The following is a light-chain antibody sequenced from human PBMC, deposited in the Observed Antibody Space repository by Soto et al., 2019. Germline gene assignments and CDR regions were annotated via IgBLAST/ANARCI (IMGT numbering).Light chain of an antibody. J-gene: IGKJ5*01. CDR2: AAS. CDR3: QQGYSTPIT. CDR1: QSISSF. Sequence: DIQMTQSPSSLSASVGDRATITCRASQSISSFLTWYQQKAGKAPKLLIYAASSLQSGVPSRFSGSGSGTDFALTISSLQPEDFATYYCQQGYSTPITFGQGTRLEIK. V-gene: IGKV1-39*01.